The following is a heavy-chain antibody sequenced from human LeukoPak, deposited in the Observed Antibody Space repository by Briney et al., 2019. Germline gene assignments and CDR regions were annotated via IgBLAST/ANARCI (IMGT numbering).Heavy chain of an antibody. CDR2: INHSGST. V-gene: IGHV4-34*01. D-gene: IGHD3-10*01. CDR1: GGSSSGYY. J-gene: IGHJ3*02. Sequence: PSETLSLTCAVYGGSSSGYYWSWIRQPPGKGLEWIGEINHSGSTNYNPSLKSRVTISVDTSKIQFSLKLSSVTAADTAVYYCARLPPVRDAFDIWGQGTMVTVSS. CDR3: ARLPPVRDAFDI.